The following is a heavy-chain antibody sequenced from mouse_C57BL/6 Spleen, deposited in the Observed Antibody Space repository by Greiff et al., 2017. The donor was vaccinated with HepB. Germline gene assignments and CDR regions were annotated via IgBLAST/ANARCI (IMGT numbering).Heavy chain of an antibody. CDR2: IDPSDSYT. CDR3: ARGGFAY. CDR1: GYTFTSYW. J-gene: IGHJ3*01. V-gene: IGHV1-50*01. Sequence: VQLQQSGAELVKPGASVKLSCKASGYTFTSYWMQWVKQRPGQGLEWIGEIDPSDSYTNYNQKLKGKATLTVDTSSSTADMQRSSLTSEDSAVYYCARGGFAYWGQGTLVTVTA.